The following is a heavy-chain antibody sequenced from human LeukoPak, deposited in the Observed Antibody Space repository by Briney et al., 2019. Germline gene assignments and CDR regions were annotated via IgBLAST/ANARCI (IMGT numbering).Heavy chain of an antibody. V-gene: IGHV4-34*01. J-gene: IGHJ5*02. CDR1: GGSLSGYH. Sequence: SETLSLTCAVYGGSLSGYHWSWISQSPGKGLEWFGEMNHSGSTNYNPSLKSRVSISVDTSRNQFSLKLTSVTAADTAVYYCARSNWFDPWGQGTLVTVSS. CDR3: ARSNWFDP. CDR2: MNHSGST.